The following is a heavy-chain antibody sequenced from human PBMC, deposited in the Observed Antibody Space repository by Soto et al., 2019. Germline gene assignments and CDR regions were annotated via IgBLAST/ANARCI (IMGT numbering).Heavy chain of an antibody. Sequence: QITLKESGPTLVKPTQTLTLTCTFSGFSLSNSAVGVGWIRQPLGKALDWLALIYWDDATRYSPSLKSRLTISADTSESQVALTMPDLDPVDTATNSGAQRPSRVSVAIFGVVSYCYHGGKGTLVTVSS. CDR2: IYWDDAT. J-gene: IGHJ4*02. D-gene: IGHD3-3*01. CDR1: GFSLSNSAVG. V-gene: IGHV2-5*02. CDR3: AQRPSRVSVAIFGVVSYCYH.